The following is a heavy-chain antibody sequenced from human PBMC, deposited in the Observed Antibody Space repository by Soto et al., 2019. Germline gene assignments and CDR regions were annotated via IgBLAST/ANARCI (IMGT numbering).Heavy chain of an antibody. D-gene: IGHD3-3*01. CDR1: GGSINNNFW. J-gene: IGHJ5*02. CDR3: VRGNDNYDFWNNWSLDP. V-gene: IGHV4-4*01. Sequence: SETLSLTCAVSGGSINNNFWSWVRQPPGKGLEWIGEIYQTGSINYNPSLRSRVTISVDKSKNQLSLKVDSVTAADTAFYCCVRGNDNYDFWNNWSLDPWGQGTLVTVSS. CDR2: IYQTGSI.